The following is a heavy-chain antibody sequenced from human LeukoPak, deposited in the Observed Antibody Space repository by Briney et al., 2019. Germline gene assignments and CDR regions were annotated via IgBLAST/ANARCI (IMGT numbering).Heavy chain of an antibody. Sequence: PSETLSLTCTVSGYSISSGYYWGWIRQPPGKGLEWIGSFYHSGSTYYNPSLKSGVTISVDTSKNPCSLKLSSVTAAGTAVYYCARFYQLLWGQGTLVTVSS. CDR3: ARFYQLL. CDR1: GYSISSGYY. CDR2: FYHSGST. J-gene: IGHJ4*02. D-gene: IGHD2-2*01. V-gene: IGHV4-38-2*02.